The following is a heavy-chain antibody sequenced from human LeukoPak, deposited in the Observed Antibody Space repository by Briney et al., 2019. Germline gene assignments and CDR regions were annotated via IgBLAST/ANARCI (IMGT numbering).Heavy chain of an antibody. D-gene: IGHD5-18*01. Sequence: GGSLRLSCAASGFTVSSNYMSWVRQAPGKGLEWVSLIFSGGNTYYADSVKGRFAISRHNSGNTLYLQMNSLRAEDTAVYYCARVGPGYTYVYGAPYYFDSWGQGTLVTVSS. CDR1: GFTVSSNY. CDR2: IFSGGNT. V-gene: IGHV3-53*04. J-gene: IGHJ4*02. CDR3: ARVGPGYTYVYGAPYYFDS.